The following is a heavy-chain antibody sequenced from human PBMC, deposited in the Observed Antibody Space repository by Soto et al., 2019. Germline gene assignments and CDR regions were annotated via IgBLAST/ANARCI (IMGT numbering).Heavy chain of an antibody. J-gene: IGHJ4*02. V-gene: IGHV4-59*01. Sequence: PSETLSLTCTVSGGSISSYYWSWIRQPPGKGLEWIGYIYYSGSTNYNPSLKSRVTISVDTSKNQFSLKLSSVTAADTAVYYCARDGADGFFDYWGQGTLVTVSS. CDR2: IYYSGST. D-gene: IGHD3-16*01. CDR1: GGSISSYY. CDR3: ARDGADGFFDY.